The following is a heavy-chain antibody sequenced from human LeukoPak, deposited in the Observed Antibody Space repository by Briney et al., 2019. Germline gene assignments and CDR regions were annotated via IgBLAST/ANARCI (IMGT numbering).Heavy chain of an antibody. J-gene: IGHJ3*02. V-gene: IGHV1-3*01. CDR1: GYTFTSYD. Sequence: ASVKVSCKASGYTFTSYDINWVRQATGQRLEWMGWINAGNGNTKYSQKLQGRVTITRDTSASTAYMELSSLRSEDTAVYYCARISSAMPNDAFDIWGQGTMVTVSS. D-gene: IGHD2-2*01. CDR3: ARISSAMPNDAFDI. CDR2: INAGNGNT.